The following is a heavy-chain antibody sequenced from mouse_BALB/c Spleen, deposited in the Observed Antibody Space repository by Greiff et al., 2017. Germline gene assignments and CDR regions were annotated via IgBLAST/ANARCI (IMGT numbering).Heavy chain of an antibody. Sequence: EVQLQESGPGLVKPSQSLSLTCTVTGYSITSDYAWNWLRQFPGNKLEWMGYISYSGSTSSNPSLKSRISITRYTSKNQFFLQLNSVTTEDTATYYCAKGPREALYYGNFYAMDYWGQGTSVTVSS. J-gene: IGHJ4*01. CDR2: ISYSGST. V-gene: IGHV3-2*02. CDR3: AKGPREALYYGNFYAMDY. CDR1: GYSITSDYA. D-gene: IGHD2-1*01.